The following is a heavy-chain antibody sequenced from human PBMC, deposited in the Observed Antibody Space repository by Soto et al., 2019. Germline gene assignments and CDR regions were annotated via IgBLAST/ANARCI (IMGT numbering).Heavy chain of an antibody. D-gene: IGHD2-8*01. CDR1: GYTFTRYG. J-gene: IGHJ6*02. Sequence: QGQLVQSGAEVKKPGASVKVSCKASGYTFTRYGISWVRQAPGQGLEWMGWISGYNGDTNYAQRFQGRVTMTVDTSTTTAFMELTSLTSDDSAVYYCAKNGQPPYYYDGMDVWGQGTTVTVSS. CDR2: ISGYNGDT. V-gene: IGHV1-18*01. CDR3: AKNGQPPYYYDGMDV.